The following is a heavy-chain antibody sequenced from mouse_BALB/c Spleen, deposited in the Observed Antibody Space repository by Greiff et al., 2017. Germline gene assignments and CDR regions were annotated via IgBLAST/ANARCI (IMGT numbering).Heavy chain of an antibody. V-gene: IGHV1-7*01. CDR3: ARGITLDY. Sequence: QVQLQQSGAEQAKPGASVKMSCKASGYTFTSYWMHWVKQRPGQGLEWIGYINPSTGYTEYNQKFKDKATLTADKSSSTAYMQLSSLTSEDSAVYYCARGITLDYWGQGTTLTVSS. CDR2: INPSTGYT. J-gene: IGHJ2*01. D-gene: IGHD1-1*01. CDR1: GYTFTSYW.